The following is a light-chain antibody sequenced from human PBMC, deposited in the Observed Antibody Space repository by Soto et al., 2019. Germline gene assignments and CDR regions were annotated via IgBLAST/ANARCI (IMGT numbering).Light chain of an antibody. CDR1: QSIISW. J-gene: IGKJ2*01. Sequence: DIQMTQSPSTLSASVGDSVTITCRASQSIISWLAWYQQKPGTAPKLLIYGASTLESGVPSRFSGIRSGTEFTLTVSSLQPDDFATYYCQQYNDSFRYTFGQGTNLEIK. CDR3: QQYNDSFRYT. V-gene: IGKV1-5*03. CDR2: GAS.